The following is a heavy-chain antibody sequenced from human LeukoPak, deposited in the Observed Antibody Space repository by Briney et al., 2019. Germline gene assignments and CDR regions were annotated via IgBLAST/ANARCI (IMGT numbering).Heavy chain of an antibody. CDR2: LSGGGGDT. CDR3: AKDRYYDSRRAYDY. Sequence: SGGSLRLSCAASGFTFSSYAMSWVSQAPGKGPEWVSSLSGGGGDTYYADSVNGRFTISRDNSKKTLYLQMNSLRAQDTAVYYCAKDRYYDSRRAYDYWGQGTLVTVSS. CDR1: GFTFSSYA. V-gene: IGHV3-23*01. D-gene: IGHD3-22*01. J-gene: IGHJ4*02.